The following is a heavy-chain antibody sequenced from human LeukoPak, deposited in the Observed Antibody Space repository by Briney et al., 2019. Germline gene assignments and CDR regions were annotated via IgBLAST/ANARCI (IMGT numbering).Heavy chain of an antibody. Sequence: ASVKVSCKASGYTFTSYGISWVRQGPGQGLEWMGWINPDGGVTKSAQKFQGRVTMTRDKSINTVYMELSGLTSDDTALYYCARGPNHYYYMDFWGKGTTVSVSS. J-gene: IGHJ6*03. CDR3: ARGPNHYYYMDF. CDR1: GYTFTSYG. CDR2: INPDGGVT. D-gene: IGHD2-8*01. V-gene: IGHV1-2*02.